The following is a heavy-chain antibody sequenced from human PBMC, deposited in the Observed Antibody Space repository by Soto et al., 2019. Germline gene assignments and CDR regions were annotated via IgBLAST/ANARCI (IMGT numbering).Heavy chain of an antibody. D-gene: IGHD6-19*01. CDR3: ARVQGDSEGSSGWYYFDY. Sequence: PSETLSLTCTVSGGSISSYYWSWIRQPPGKGLEWIGYIYYSGSTNYNPSLKSRVTISVDASKNQFSLKLSSVTAADTAVYYCARVQGDSEGSSGWYYFDYWGQGTLVTVSS. J-gene: IGHJ4*02. CDR1: GGSISSYY. V-gene: IGHV4-59*01. CDR2: IYYSGST.